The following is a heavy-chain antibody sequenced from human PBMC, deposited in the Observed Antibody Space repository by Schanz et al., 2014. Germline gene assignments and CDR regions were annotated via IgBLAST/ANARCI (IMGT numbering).Heavy chain of an antibody. CDR3: ARHSGYYYYYGMDV. Sequence: QLQLQESGPGLVKPSETLSLTCTVSGGSISSSSYYWGWIRQPPGKGLEWIGSIYYSGSTYYNPSPKSRFTISVDTSKNQFPLKLSFVTAADTAVYYCARHSGYYYYYGMDVWGQGTTVTVSS. CDR2: IYYSGST. V-gene: IGHV4-39*01. J-gene: IGHJ6*02. CDR1: GGSISSSSYY.